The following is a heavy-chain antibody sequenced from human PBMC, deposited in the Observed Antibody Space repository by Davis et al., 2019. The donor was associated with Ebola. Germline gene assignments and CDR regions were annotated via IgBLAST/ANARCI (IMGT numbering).Heavy chain of an antibody. J-gene: IGHJ5*02. D-gene: IGHD3-10*01. V-gene: IGHV1-18*01. CDR2: ISAYNGNT. Sequence: AASVTVSCTASGYTFTSYGISWVRQAPGQGLEWMGWISAYNGNTNYAQKLQGRVTMTTDTSTSTAYMELRSLRSDDTAVYYCARSITMVRGVSWFDPWGQGTLVTVSS. CDR3: ARSITMVRGVSWFDP. CDR1: GYTFTSYG.